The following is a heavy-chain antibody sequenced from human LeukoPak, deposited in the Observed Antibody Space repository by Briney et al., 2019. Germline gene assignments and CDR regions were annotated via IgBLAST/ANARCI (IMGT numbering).Heavy chain of an antibody. D-gene: IGHD4-11*01. V-gene: IGHV3-74*01. CDR3: ASSATTFDY. J-gene: IGHJ4*02. CDR1: GFTFTSDW. CDR2: INPDGSST. Sequence: GGSLRLSCTASGFTFTSDWMHWGCQAPGKGPVWVSRINPDGSSTIYADSVKGRFTISRDNAKNTLDLQMNSLRDEDTAVYYFASSATTFDYWGQGPLVTVSS.